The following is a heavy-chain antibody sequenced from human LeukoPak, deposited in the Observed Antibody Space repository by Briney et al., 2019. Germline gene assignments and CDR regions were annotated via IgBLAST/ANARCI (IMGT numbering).Heavy chain of an antibody. V-gene: IGHV4-4*07. CDR3: ARDSVTAVAGAPYYYYYMDV. J-gene: IGHJ6*03. CDR1: GGSISSYY. CDR2: IYTSGST. Sequence: SETLSLTCTVSGGSISSYYWSWIRQPAGKGLEWIGRIYTSGSTNYNPSLKSRVTMSVDTSKNQLSLKLSSVTAADTAVYYCARDSVTAVAGAPYYYYYMDVWGKGTTVTISS. D-gene: IGHD6-19*01.